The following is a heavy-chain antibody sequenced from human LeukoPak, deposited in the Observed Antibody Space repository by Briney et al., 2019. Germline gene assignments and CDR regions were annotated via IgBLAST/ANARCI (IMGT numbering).Heavy chain of an antibody. CDR1: GFTFSSYA. J-gene: IGHJ4*02. CDR3: ARAKYYDTSGYGGYFDY. D-gene: IGHD3-22*01. Sequence: PGGSLRLSCAASGFTFSSYAMSWVRQAPGKGLEWVSVIYSGGTTNYADSVKGRFTISRDNSKNTLYLQMNSLRAEDTAVYYCARAKYYDTSGYGGYFDYWGQGTLVTVSS. V-gene: IGHV3-53*01. CDR2: IYSGGTT.